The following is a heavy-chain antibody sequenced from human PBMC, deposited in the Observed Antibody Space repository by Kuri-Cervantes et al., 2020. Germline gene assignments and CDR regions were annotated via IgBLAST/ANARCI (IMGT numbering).Heavy chain of an antibody. CDR1: GGSFSGYY. D-gene: IGHD3-22*01. Sequence: SETLSLTCAVYGGSFSGYYWSWIRQPPGKGLEWIREINHSGSTNYNPSLKSRVTISVDTSKNQFSLKLSSVTAADTAVYYCARVSGPRRYSSGYYYYYYGMDVWGQGTTVTVSS. CDR2: INHSGST. CDR3: ARVSGPRRYSSGYYYYYYGMDV. J-gene: IGHJ6*02. V-gene: IGHV4-34*01.